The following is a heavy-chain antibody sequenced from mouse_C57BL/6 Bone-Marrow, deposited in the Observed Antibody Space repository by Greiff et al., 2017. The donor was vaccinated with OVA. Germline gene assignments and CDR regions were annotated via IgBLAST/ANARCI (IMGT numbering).Heavy chain of an antibody. J-gene: IGHJ3*01. V-gene: IGHV5-17*01. CDR3: ANRYYGRGWFAY. CDR1: GFTFSDYG. CDR2: ISSGSSTI. D-gene: IGHD1-1*01. Sequence: EVKVVESGGGLVKPGGSLKLSCAASGFTFSDYGMHWVRQAPEKGLEGFAYISSGSSTIYYADTVKGRFTISRDNAKNTLFLHMTRLRSEDTAMYYCANRYYGRGWFAYWGQGTLVTVSA.